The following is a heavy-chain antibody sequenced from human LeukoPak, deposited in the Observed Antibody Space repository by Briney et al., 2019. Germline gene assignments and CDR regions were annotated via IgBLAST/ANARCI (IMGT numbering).Heavy chain of an antibody. D-gene: IGHD6-19*01. CDR2: IYAGGTA. V-gene: IGHV4-4*07. CDR3: TREPVP. Sequence: SETLSLTCTVSGDSISNYYWSWIRQPAGKGLEWIGRIYAGGTASYNPSLKSRVTMSADMSKNQLSLKLTSVTAADTAVYCCTREPVPWGQGTLVTVSS. J-gene: IGHJ4*02. CDR1: GDSISNYY.